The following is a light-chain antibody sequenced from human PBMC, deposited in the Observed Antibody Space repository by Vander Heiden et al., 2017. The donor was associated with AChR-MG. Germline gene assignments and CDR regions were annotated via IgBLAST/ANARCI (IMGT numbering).Light chain of an antibody. CDR3: QQTYRLPLT. CDR1: QTINKY. CDR2: AAS. J-gene: IGKJ4*01. Sequence: DIQMTQSPSSLSASEGDRVTITCRASQTINKYLNWYQQKPGQALKLLIYAASSLQSGVPSRFNGSVSGTDFILTINSLQPEDFASYFCQQTYRLPLTFGGGTKV. V-gene: IGKV1-39*01.